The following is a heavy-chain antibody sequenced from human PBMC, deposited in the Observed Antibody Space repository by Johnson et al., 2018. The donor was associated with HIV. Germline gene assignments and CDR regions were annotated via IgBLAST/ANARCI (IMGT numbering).Heavy chain of an antibody. CDR1: GFTVSSNY. V-gene: IGHV3-30*02. Sequence: QVQLVESGGGLVQPGGSLRLSCAASGFTVSSNYMSWVRQAPGKGLEWVAFIYYDGGNKYYADSVKGRFTISRDNSKNTLYLQMNSLRAEDTAVYYCAKVAVATAAGGVALDIWGPGTMVTVSS. J-gene: IGHJ3*02. CDR2: IYYDGGNK. D-gene: IGHD6-13*01. CDR3: AKVAVATAAGGVALDI.